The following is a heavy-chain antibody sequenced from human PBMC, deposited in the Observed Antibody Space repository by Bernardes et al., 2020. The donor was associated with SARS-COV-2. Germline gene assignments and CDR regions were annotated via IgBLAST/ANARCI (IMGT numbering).Heavy chain of an antibody. CDR1: GFMFSDYG. CDR3: AKDRGPPQAGSYYESFDV. Sequence: GGSLRLSCEASGFMFSDYGMHWVRQAPGKGLEWVAVISFDETNKFYGESVTGRFTVSRDNPKNTLYLQMKSLRTDDTGVYYCAKDRGPPQAGSYYESFDVWGLGTLVSVSS. CDR2: ISFDETNK. D-gene: IGHD3-10*01. V-gene: IGHV3-30*18. J-gene: IGHJ4*02.